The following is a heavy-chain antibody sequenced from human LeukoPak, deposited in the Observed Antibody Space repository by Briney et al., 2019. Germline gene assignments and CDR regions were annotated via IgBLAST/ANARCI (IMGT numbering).Heavy chain of an antibody. CDR1: GFTFSDYY. CDR2: LSSSSTAI. V-gene: IGHV3-11*01. J-gene: IGHJ4*02. D-gene: IGHD5-12*01. Sequence: GGSLRLSCAASGFTFSDYYMNWIRQAPGRGLEWVSYLSSSSTAIHYADSVKGRFTISRDNARNLLYLQMNSLRAEDTAVYYCARSNGGYVELDYWGQGTPVTVSS. CDR3: ARSNGGYVELDY.